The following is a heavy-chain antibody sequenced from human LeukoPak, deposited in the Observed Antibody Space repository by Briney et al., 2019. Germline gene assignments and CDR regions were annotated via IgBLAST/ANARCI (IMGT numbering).Heavy chain of an antibody. J-gene: IGHJ4*02. CDR2: INPNSGGT. CDR3: ARDRLGYCTNGVCHGLD. Sequence: GASVKVSCKASGYTFTGYYMHWVRQAPGQGLEWMGRINPNSGGTNYAQKFQGRVTMTRDTSISTAYMELSRLRSDDTAEYYCARDRLGYCTNGVCHGLDWGQGTLVTVSS. D-gene: IGHD2-8*01. CDR1: GYTFTGYY. V-gene: IGHV1-2*06.